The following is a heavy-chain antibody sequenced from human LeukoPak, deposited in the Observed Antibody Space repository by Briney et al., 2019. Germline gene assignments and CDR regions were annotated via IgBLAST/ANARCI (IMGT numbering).Heavy chain of an antibody. V-gene: IGHV4-39*01. J-gene: IGHJ4*02. D-gene: IGHD6-13*01. CDR3: AREPAAAGTYDY. CDR2: IYYSGST. Sequence: PSETLSLTCTVSGGSISSSTYYWGWIRQPPGKGLEWIGSIYYSGSTYYNPSLKSRVTISVDTSKNQFSLKLSSVTAADTAVYYCAREPAAAGTYDYWGQGTLVTVSS. CDR1: GGSISSSTYY.